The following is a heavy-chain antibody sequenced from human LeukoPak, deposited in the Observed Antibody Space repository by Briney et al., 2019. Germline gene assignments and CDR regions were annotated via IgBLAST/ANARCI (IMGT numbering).Heavy chain of an antibody. D-gene: IGHD2-8*01. CDR1: GYSISSTYY. V-gene: IGHV4-38-2*02. CDR3: ARGIVLMVYATGWFDH. Sequence: KPSETLSLTCTVSGYSISSTYYWGWIRQPPGKGLEWIGSVHHSGSTYYNPSLKSRVTISVDTSKNQFSLKLSSVTAADTAVYYCARGIVLMVYATGWFDHWGQGTLVTVSS. CDR2: VHHSGST. J-gene: IGHJ5*02.